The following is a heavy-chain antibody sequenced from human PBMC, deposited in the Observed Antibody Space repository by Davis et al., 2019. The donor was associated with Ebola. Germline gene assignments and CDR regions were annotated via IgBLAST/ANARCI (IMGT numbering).Heavy chain of an antibody. J-gene: IGHJ4*02. CDR3: AKGQDSGMAPGDY. CDR1: GFTFNIFD. Sequence: GESLKISCAASGFTFNIFDMHWVRQAPGKGLEWVAVISYDGSYKFYADSLKGRFTISRDNSKKTLYLQMSSPRTEDTAVYYCAKGQDSGMAPGDYWGQGTVVTVSS. D-gene: IGHD6-13*01. CDR2: ISYDGSYK. V-gene: IGHV3-30*18.